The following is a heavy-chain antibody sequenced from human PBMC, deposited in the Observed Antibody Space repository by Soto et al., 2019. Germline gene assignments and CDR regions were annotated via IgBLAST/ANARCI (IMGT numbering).Heavy chain of an antibody. V-gene: IGHV3-23*01. D-gene: IGHD2-21*02. CDR3: AKDWIRVTAIKIDVY. Sequence: PGGSLRPSFEGPGFTFKSYALRWVRQAPFKGLEWVSAISGSGGRTYYSESLQGRFTISRDNSKNTLYLQMNSLRAEDTAVYYCAKDWIRVTAIKIDVYWGQGSLVTVS. CDR2: ISGSGGRT. J-gene: IGHJ4*02. CDR1: GFTFKSYA.